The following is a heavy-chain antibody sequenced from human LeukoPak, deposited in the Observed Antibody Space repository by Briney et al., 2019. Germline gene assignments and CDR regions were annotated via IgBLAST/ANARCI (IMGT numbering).Heavy chain of an antibody. V-gene: IGHV3-9*01. CDR2: ISWNSGSI. CDR3: AKDRIAKITMVRGVFDY. Sequence: GGSLRLSCAASGFTFSSYTMNWARQAPGKGLEWVSGISWNSGSIGYADSVKGRFTISRDNAKNSLYLQMNSLRAEDTALYYCAKDRIAKITMVRGVFDYWGQGTLVTVSS. D-gene: IGHD3-10*01. J-gene: IGHJ4*02. CDR1: GFTFSSYT.